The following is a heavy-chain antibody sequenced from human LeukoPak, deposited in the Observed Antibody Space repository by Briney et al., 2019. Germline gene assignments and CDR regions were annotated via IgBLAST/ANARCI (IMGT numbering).Heavy chain of an antibody. CDR3: ARGPIVGITETKGYFDY. CDR2: IGTAAGT. CDR1: GFTFSSYD. J-gene: IGHJ4*02. Sequence: GGSLRLSCAASGFTFSSYDMHWVRQATGRGLEWVSSIGTAAGTYYPGSVKGRFTTSRENTKNSLYLQMNSLRAGDTAVYYCARGPIVGITETKGYFDYWGQGILVTVSS. V-gene: IGHV3-13*01. D-gene: IGHD1-7*01.